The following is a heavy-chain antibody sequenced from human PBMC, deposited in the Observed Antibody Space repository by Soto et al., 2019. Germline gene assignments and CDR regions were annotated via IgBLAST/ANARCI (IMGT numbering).Heavy chain of an antibody. J-gene: IGHJ1*01. CDR1: GYTFTSYA. CDR3: ARDDTLRLGDYGGDYFQH. Sequence: ASVKVSCKASGYTFTSYAMHWVRQAPGQRLEWMGWINAGNGNTKYSQKFQGRVTITRDTSASTAYMELSSLRSEDTAVYYCARDDTLRLGDYGGDYFQHWGQGTLVTVSS. V-gene: IGHV1-3*01. CDR2: INAGNGNT. D-gene: IGHD4-17*01.